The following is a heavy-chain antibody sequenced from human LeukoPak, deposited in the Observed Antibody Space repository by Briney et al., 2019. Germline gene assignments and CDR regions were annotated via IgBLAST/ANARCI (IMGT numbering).Heavy chain of an antibody. D-gene: IGHD6-19*01. V-gene: IGHV3-23*01. CDR2: ISGSGGGDTS. CDR3: AKDLFTTGWWGYSDY. CDR1: GFSFSSYA. Sequence: PGGSLRLSCAASGFSFSSYAMSWVRQAPGKGLEWVSTISGSGGGDTSYYADSVKGRFTISRDNSKSKLYLQMNSLRAEDTAIYSCAKDLFTTGWWGYSDYWGQGTLVTVSS. J-gene: IGHJ4*02.